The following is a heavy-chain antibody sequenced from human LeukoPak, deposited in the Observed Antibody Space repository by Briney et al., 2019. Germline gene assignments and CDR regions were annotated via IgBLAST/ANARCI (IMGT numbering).Heavy chain of an antibody. V-gene: IGHV3-48*01. CDR2: ISSSSSTI. Sequence: GGSLRLSCAASGFTFSSYWMSWVRQAPGKGLEWVSHISSSSSTIYYADSVKGRFTISRDNAKNSLYLQMNSLRAEDTAVYYCARAGFTFSDYFGSLFDYWGQGTLVTVSS. D-gene: IGHD3-10*01. J-gene: IGHJ4*02. CDR3: ARAGFTFSDYFGSLFDY. CDR1: GFTFSSYW.